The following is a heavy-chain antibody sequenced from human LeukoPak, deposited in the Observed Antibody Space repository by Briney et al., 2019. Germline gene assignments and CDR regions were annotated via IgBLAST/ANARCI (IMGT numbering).Heavy chain of an antibody. CDR2: IYHSGST. CDR1: GGSISSSNW. CDR3: ARVLYDILTGRATGGAFDI. V-gene: IGHV4-4*02. J-gene: IGHJ3*02. Sequence: PSETLSLTCAVSGGSISSSNWWSWVRQPPGKGLEWIGEIYHSGSTNYNPSLKSRVTISVDKSKNQFSLKLSSVTAADTAVYYCARVLYDILTGRATGGAFDIWGQGTMVTVSS. D-gene: IGHD3-9*01.